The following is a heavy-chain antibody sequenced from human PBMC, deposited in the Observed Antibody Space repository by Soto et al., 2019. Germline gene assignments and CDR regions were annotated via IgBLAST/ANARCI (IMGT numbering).Heavy chain of an antibody. J-gene: IGHJ4*02. D-gene: IGHD5-18*01. CDR3: ARGLGLQLPEYYFDY. CDR2: IYYSGST. V-gene: IGHV4-59*01. CDR1: GGSISSYY. Sequence: SETLSLTCTVSGGSISSYYWSWIRQPPGKGLEWIGYIYYSGSTNYNPSLKSRVTISVDTSKDQFSLKLSSVTAADTAVYYCARGLGLQLPEYYFDYWGQGTLVTVSS.